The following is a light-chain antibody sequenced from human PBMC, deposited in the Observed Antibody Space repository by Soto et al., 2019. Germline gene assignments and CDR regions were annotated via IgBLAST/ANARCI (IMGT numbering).Light chain of an antibody. CDR2: EAS. CDR3: HQYNDWRT. CDR1: ESVSKY. J-gene: IGKJ1*01. Sequence: EVVLTQSPATLSVSPGERAILSCRASESVSKYLAWYQQKPGQAPRLLVYEASARATGIPSRFSGSGSGTEFTLTISSLQSEDFAVYYCHQYNDWRTFXQGTKVDIK. V-gene: IGKV3-15*01.